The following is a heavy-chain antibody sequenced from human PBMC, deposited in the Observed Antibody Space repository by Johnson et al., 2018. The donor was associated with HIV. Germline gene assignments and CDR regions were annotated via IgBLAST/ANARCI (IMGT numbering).Heavy chain of an antibody. V-gene: IGHV3-30*18. Sequence: QVQLVESGGGPVQSGGSLRLSCAASGFTFSSYAMDWVRQAPGKGLEWVAGISDDGSNKYYADSVKGRFTISRDNSKNTLYLQMNSLRAEDTAVYYCAKVVLGGWGGDAFDIWGQGTMVTVSS. D-gene: IGHD4/OR15-4a*01. CDR1: GFTFSSYA. J-gene: IGHJ3*02. CDR2: ISDDGSNK. CDR3: AKVVLGGWGGDAFDI.